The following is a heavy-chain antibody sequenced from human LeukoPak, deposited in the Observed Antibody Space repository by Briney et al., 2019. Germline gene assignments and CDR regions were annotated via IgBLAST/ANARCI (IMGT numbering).Heavy chain of an antibody. J-gene: IGHJ4*02. D-gene: IGHD7-27*01. Sequence: GGSLRLSCAASGFSLSSYAMHWVRQAPGKGLEWVAIISYDGSKKYYADSVKGRFTISRDNSKDTLYLEMDSLRDEDTAVYYCTKRGRDWGPFDYWGQGTLVTVSS. CDR2: ISYDGSKK. V-gene: IGHV3-30*04. CDR3: TKRGRDWGPFDY. CDR1: GFSLSSYA.